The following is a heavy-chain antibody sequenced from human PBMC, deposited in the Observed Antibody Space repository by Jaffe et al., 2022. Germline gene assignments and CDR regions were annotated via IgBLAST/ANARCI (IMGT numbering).Heavy chain of an antibody. J-gene: IGHJ4*02. V-gene: IGHV3-23*01. CDR2: ISGSGGST. CDR3: AKDSGRVLRYFDWLLD. Sequence: EVQLLESGGGLVQPGGSLRLSCAASGFTFSSYAMSWVRQAPGKGLEWVSAISGSGGSTYYADSVKGRFTISRDNSKNTLYLQMNSLRAEDTAVYYCAKDSGRVLRYFDWLLDWGQGTLVTVSS. D-gene: IGHD3-9*01. CDR1: GFTFSSYA.